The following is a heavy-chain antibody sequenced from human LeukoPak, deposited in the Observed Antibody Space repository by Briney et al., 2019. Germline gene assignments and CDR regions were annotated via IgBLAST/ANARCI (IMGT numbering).Heavy chain of an antibody. CDR2: MNSNSGAT. V-gene: IGHV1-2*02. J-gene: IGHJ4*02. CDR3: ARGDGSSWYEY. Sequence: VASMTVSFKASVYTFTANYMHWVRQAPGQGLAWMGWMNSNSGATNYAQRFQGRVTMTRDTSISAAYMELRSLRYDDTAVYYCARGDGSSWYEYWGQGTMVTVSS. D-gene: IGHD6-13*01. CDR1: VYTFTANY.